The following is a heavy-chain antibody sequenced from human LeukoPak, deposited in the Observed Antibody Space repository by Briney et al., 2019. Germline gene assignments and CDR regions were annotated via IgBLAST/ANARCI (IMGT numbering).Heavy chain of an antibody. CDR3: ARDSYKDSYYYGIDV. J-gene: IGHJ6*02. CDR1: GFTFSTYW. Sequence: RTGGSLRLSCAASGFTFSTYWMHWVRQAPGKGLVWVSRINTDGSSTSYADSVKGRLTISRDNAKNTLYLQMNSLRAEDTAVYYCARDSYKDSYYYGIDVWGQGTTVTVFS. D-gene: IGHD1-1*01. CDR2: INTDGSST. V-gene: IGHV3-74*01.